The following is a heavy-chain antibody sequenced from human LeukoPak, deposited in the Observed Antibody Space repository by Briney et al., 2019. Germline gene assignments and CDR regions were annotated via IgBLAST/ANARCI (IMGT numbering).Heavy chain of an antibody. V-gene: IGHV4-4*07. CDR2: IYSSGST. D-gene: IGHD1-20*01. J-gene: IGHJ4*02. CDR3: ASLRGDNWNYYDY. Sequence: SETLSLTCSVSGGSISSYYWSWIRQTAGKGLEWIGRIYSSGSTNYNPSLKSRVTMSVDMSKNQFSLKLSSVTAADTAVYYSASLRGDNWNYYDYWGQGILVTVSS. CDR1: GGSISSYY.